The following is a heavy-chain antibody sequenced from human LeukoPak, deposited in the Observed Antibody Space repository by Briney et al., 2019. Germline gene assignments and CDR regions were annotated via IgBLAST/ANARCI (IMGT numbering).Heavy chain of an antibody. CDR1: GGTFSIYA. CDR3: ARGTIAVAELDY. J-gene: IGHJ4*02. V-gene: IGHV1-69*04. D-gene: IGHD6-19*01. CDR2: IIPILGIA. Sequence: SVTVSCKASGGTFSIYAIGWVRQAPGQGLGWMGRIIPILGIANYAQKFQGRVTITADKSTSTAYMELSSLRSEDTAVYYCARGTIAVAELDYWGQGTLVTVSS.